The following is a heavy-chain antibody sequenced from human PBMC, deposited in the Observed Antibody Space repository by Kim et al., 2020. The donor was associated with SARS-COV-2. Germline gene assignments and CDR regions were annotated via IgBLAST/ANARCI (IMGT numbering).Heavy chain of an antibody. D-gene: IGHD2-2*01. V-gene: IGHV3-7*03. J-gene: IGHJ5*02. CDR2: IKQDGSEK. CDR3: ATLVVPAAIHWFDP. Sequence: GGSLRLSCAASGFTFSSYWMSWVRQAPGKGLEWVANIKQDGSEKYYVDSVKGRFTISRDNAKNSLYLQMNSLRAEDTAVYYCATLVVPAAIHWFDPWGQGTLVTVSS. CDR1: GFTFSSYW.